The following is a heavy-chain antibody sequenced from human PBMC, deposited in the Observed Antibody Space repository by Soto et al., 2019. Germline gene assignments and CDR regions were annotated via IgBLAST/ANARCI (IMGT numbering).Heavy chain of an antibody. Sequence: SETLSLTCNVSGASIDSVDYYWHWIRQPPGKGLEWIGFIYYRGTTFYNPSLKSRATISLDTSKNQFSLRLSSVTAADTAAYYCARSVFPWGQGTLVTVSS. J-gene: IGHJ5*02. CDR2: IYYRGTT. CDR1: GASIDSVDYY. CDR3: ARSVFP. V-gene: IGHV4-30-4*01.